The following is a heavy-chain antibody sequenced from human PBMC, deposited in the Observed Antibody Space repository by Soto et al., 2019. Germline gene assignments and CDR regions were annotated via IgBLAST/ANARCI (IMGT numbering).Heavy chain of an antibody. D-gene: IGHD2-2*01. CDR1: GYTFTSYG. V-gene: IGHV1-18*01. CDR3: ARGQYGDY. J-gene: IGHJ4*02. Sequence: QVHLVQSGAEVKKPGASVKVSCKGSGYTFTSYGITWVRQAPGHGLEWMGWISAHNGNTDYAQKLQGRVTVTRDTSTSTAYIELRSLRSDDTGGYYCARGQYGDYWGQGALVTGSS. CDR2: ISAHNGNT.